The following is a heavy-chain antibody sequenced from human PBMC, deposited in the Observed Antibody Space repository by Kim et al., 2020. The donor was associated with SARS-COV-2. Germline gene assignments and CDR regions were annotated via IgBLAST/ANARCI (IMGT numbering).Heavy chain of an antibody. Sequence: GGSLRLSCAASGFTFSSYGMHWVRQAPGKGLEWVAVISYDGSNKYYADSVKGRFTISRDNSKNTLYLQMNSLRAEDTAVYYCARGYSSTSCYYCYYYYGMDVWGQGTTVTVSS. J-gene: IGHJ6*02. CDR3: ARGYSSTSCYYCYYYYGMDV. D-gene: IGHD2-2*01. V-gene: IGHV3-33*05. CDR1: GFTFSSYG. CDR2: ISYDGSNK.